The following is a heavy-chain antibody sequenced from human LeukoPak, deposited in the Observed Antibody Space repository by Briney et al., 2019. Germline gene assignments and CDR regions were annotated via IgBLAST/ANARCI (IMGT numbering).Heavy chain of an antibody. D-gene: IGHD2-2*02. J-gene: IGHJ4*02. Sequence: GGSLRLSCAASGFTFSSYAMSWVRQAPGKGLEWVSAISGSGGSTYYADSVKGRFTISRDNAKNSLYLQMNSLRAEDTAVYYCARGCGSSTSCYTEIDYWGQGTLVTVSS. CDR1: GFTFSSYA. CDR2: ISGSGGST. V-gene: IGHV3-23*01. CDR3: ARGCGSSTSCYTEIDY.